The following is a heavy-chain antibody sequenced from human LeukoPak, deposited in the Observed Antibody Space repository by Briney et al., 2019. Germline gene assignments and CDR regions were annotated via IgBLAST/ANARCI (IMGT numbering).Heavy chain of an antibody. CDR1: GFTFSGYA. CDR3: AKRLYGSGGYYQFDY. J-gene: IGHJ4*02. D-gene: IGHD3-10*01. V-gene: IGHV3-23*01. CDR2: VSAGGGST. Sequence: GGSLRLSCAASGFTFSGYAMTWVRQAPGKGLEWVSTVSAGGGSTYYADSVKGQFTISRDNPKNTLHLQMNSLRAEDTAVYYCAKRLYGSGGYYQFDYWGQGTLVTVSS.